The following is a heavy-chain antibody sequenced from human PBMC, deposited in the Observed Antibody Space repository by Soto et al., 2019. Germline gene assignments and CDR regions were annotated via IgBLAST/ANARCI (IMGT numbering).Heavy chain of an antibody. J-gene: IGHJ4*02. Sequence: GGSLRLSCVASGFTLGVYAMGWVRLAPGKGLEWVSSISGSGDGTYYADSVKGRFTISRDNSKSTLFLQMNSLRREDTAMYYGVKDGGGVRYNYNIRGDSWGQGTQVTVSS. CDR3: VKDGGGVRYNYNIRGDS. V-gene: IGHV3-23*01. D-gene: IGHD5-18*01. CDR1: GFTLGVYA. CDR2: ISGSGDGT.